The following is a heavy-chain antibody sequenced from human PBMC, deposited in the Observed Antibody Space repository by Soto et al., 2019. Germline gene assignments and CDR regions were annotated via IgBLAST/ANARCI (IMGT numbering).Heavy chain of an antibody. J-gene: IGHJ6*02. CDR2: IWYDGSNK. CDR3: ARGLGGWLINHEDGMDD. Sequence: QVQLVESGGGVVQPASSLRLSCAAPGFTFSSYGMHWVRQAPGKALEWVAVIWYDGSNKYYADSVKGRFNISRDNSKNALYLQMNRQRAEDTAVYYCARGLGGWLINHEDGMDDWGQGTTVTVSS. D-gene: IGHD3-22*01. V-gene: IGHV3-33*01. CDR1: GFTFSSYG.